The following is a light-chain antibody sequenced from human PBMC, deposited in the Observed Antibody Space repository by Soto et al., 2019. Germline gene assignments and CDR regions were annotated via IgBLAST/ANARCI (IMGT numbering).Light chain of an antibody. Sequence: QPVLTQSPSASASLGASVKLTCTLSSGHSTYAIAWHQQQPEKGPRYLMEINSDGSHNKGDGIPDRFSGSSSGTERYLTISSLQSEDEADYYCQTWDTHVLFGGGTKLTVL. J-gene: IGLJ2*01. CDR3: QTWDTHVL. V-gene: IGLV4-69*01. CDR2: INSDGSH. CDR1: SGHSTYA.